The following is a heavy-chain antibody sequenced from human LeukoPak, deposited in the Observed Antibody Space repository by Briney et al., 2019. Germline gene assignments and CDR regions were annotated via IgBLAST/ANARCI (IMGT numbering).Heavy chain of an antibody. V-gene: IGHV1-46*01. CDR1: GYTFTSYY. CDR2: INPSGGST. CDR3: ASGWGAARRSAGFDY. Sequence: ASVTVSCKASGYTFTSYYMHWVRQAPGQGLEWMGIINPSGGSTSYAQKFQGRVTMTRDTSTSTVYMELSSLRSEDTAVYYCASGWGAARRSAGFDYWGQGTLVTVSS. J-gene: IGHJ4*02. D-gene: IGHD6-6*01.